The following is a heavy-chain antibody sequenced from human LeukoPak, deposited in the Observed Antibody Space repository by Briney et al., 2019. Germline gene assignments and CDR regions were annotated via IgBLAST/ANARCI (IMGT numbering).Heavy chain of an antibody. CDR2: INHSGST. CDR1: GGSFSGYY. CDR3: ASVRITMVRGIDY. V-gene: IGHV4-34*01. J-gene: IGHJ4*02. Sequence: SETLSLTCAVYGGSFSGYYWSWIRQPPGKGLEWIGEINHSGSTNYNPSLKSRVTISIDTSKNQFSLKLSSVTAADTAVYYCASVRITMVRGIDYWGQGTLVTVSS. D-gene: IGHD3-10*01.